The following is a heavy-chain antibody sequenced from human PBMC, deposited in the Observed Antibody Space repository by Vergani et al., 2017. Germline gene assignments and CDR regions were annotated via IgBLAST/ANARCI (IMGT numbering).Heavy chain of an antibody. CDR2: IYSGGST. CDR3: ARDSSMSDAFDI. V-gene: IGHV3-53*04. D-gene: IGHD6-6*01. J-gene: IGHJ3*02. Sequence: EVQLVESGGGLVQPGGSLRLSCAASGFTVSSNYMSWVRQAPGKGLEWVSVIYSGGSTYYADSVKGRFTIPRHNSKNTLYLQMNSLRAEDTAVYYCARDSSMSDAFDIWGQGTMVTVSS. CDR1: GFTVSSNY.